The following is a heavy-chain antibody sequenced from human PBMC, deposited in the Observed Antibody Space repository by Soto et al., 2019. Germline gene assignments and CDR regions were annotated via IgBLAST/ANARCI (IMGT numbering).Heavy chain of an antibody. Sequence: QVKLVQSGTEVKKPGASLNVSCKASGYSFATSGISWVRQAPGQGLEWMGWISAYNGNTNYDPKLHDTIIMTTDTSTSKAYLELGSLRSDDTAVYDSARSGQYYDSSGYADWGQGTLVTVSS. CDR1: GYSFATSG. CDR2: ISAYNGNT. J-gene: IGHJ4*02. CDR3: ARSGQYYDSSGYAD. D-gene: IGHD3-22*01. V-gene: IGHV1-18*01.